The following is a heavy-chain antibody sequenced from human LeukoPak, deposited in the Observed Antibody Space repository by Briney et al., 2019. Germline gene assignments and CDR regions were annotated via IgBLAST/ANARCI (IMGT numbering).Heavy chain of an antibody. Sequence: GGSLRLSCAASGFTVSSNYMSWVRQAPGKGLEWVAIIKPDGSDKSYADSVRGRFTISRDNAKNSLYLHMNGLRAEDTSVYYCARDPAFGAFDIWGRGTLVTVSS. CDR1: GFTVSSNY. J-gene: IGHJ3*02. D-gene: IGHD3-10*01. CDR3: ARDPAFGAFDI. CDR2: IKPDGSDK. V-gene: IGHV3-7*01.